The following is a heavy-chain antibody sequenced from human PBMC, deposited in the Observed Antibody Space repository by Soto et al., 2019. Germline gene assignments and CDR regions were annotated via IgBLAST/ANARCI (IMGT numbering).Heavy chain of an antibody. Sequence: GGSLRLSCSASGFTFSSYAMHWVRQAPGKGLEYVSAISSNGGSTYYADSVKGRFTISRDNSKNTLYLQMSSPRAEDTAVYYCVKDREVQLWLDYYYGMDVWGQGTTVTVSS. CDR3: VKDREVQLWLDYYYGMDV. V-gene: IGHV3-64D*08. J-gene: IGHJ6*02. D-gene: IGHD5-18*01. CDR1: GFTFSSYA. CDR2: ISSNGGST.